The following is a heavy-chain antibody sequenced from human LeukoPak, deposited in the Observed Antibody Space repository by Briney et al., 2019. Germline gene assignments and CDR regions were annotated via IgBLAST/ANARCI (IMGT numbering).Heavy chain of an antibody. D-gene: IGHD1-1*01. Sequence: PGGSLRLSCAASGFIFSNYAMTWVRQAPGKGPEWVSSINEVDPNTYYADSVKRRFTVSRDNSKNMLFLQMKSLRVEDTAVYYCAKQFLDTNWGQGTLVTVSS. J-gene: IGHJ4*02. CDR2: INEVDPNT. CDR3: AKQFLDTN. V-gene: IGHV3-23*01. CDR1: GFIFSNYA.